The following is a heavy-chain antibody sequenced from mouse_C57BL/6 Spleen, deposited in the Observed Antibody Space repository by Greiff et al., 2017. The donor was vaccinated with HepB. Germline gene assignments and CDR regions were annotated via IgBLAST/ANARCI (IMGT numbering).Heavy chain of an antibody. Sequence: EVNLVESGGGLVKPGGSLKLSCAASGFTFSSYAMSWVRQTPEKRLEWVATISDGGSYTYYPDNVKGRFTISRDNAKNNLYLQMSHLKSEDTAMYYCARDRDLVAKEGAMDYWGQGTSVTVSS. CDR1: GFTFSSYA. D-gene: IGHD1-1*01. J-gene: IGHJ4*01. CDR2: ISDGGSYT. V-gene: IGHV5-4*01. CDR3: ARDRDLVAKEGAMDY.